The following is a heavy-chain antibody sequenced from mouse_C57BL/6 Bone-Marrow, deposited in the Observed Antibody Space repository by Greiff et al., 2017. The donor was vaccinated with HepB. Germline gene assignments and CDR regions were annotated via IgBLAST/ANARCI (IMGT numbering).Heavy chain of an antibody. CDR3: ARPRVYDYLFAY. CDR2: ISSGSSTI. V-gene: IGHV5-17*01. D-gene: IGHD2-4*01. Sequence: EVMLVESGGGLVKPGGSLKLSCAASGFTFSDYGMHWVRQAPEKGLEWVAYISSGSSTIYYADTVKGRFTISRDNAKNTLFLQMTSLRSEDTAMYYCARPRVYDYLFAYWGQGTLVTVSA. CDR1: GFTFSDYG. J-gene: IGHJ3*01.